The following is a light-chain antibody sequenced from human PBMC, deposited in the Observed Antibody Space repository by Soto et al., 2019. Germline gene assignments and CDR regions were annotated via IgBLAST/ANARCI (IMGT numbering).Light chain of an antibody. CDR3: SSSTNTSTLVI. Sequence: QSALTQPASVSGSPGQSITISCTGTTSDLGRYKFVSWYQQYPGKAPRLMMYEVSNRPSGVSNRFSGSKSGNTASLTISGLQAEDEAIYYCSSSTNTSTLVIFGGGTKLTVL. J-gene: IGLJ2*01. V-gene: IGLV2-14*01. CDR2: EVS. CDR1: TSDLGRYKF.